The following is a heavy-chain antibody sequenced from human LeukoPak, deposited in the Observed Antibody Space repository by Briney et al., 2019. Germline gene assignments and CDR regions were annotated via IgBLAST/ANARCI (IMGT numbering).Heavy chain of an antibody. V-gene: IGHV4-39*01. J-gene: IGHJ4*02. CDR2: IYYSGST. CDR3: ARHFDY. Sequence: SETLSLTCTVSGGSISSSSYYRGWIRQPPGKGLEWIGSIYYSGSTYFNPSLRSRVTISVDTSKNQFSLKLSSVTAADTAVYYCARHFDYWGQGTLVTVSS. CDR1: GGSISSSSYY.